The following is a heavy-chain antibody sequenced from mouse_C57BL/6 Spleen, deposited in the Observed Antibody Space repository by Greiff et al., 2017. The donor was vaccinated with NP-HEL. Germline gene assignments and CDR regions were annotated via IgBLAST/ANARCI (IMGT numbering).Heavy chain of an antibody. D-gene: IGHD1-1*01. CDR1: GYTFTSYD. V-gene: IGHV1-85*01. CDR3: ARGNYYGSRGYFDY. J-gene: IGHJ2*01. Sequence: VQLQQSGPELVKPGASVKLSCKASGYTFTSYDINWVKQRPGQGLEWIGWIYPRDGSTKYNEKFKGTATLTVDTSSSTAYMELHSLTSEDAAVYFCARGNYYGSRGYFDYWGQGTTLTVSS. CDR2: IYPRDGST.